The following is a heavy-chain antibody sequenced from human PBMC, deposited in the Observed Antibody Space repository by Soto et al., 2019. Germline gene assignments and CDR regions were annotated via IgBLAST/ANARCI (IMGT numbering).Heavy chain of an antibody. V-gene: IGHV1-18*01. J-gene: IGHJ6*03. CDR1: GYTFTSYG. CDR3: ARDASRKKSIVVVPAAGRYYYYYMDV. CDR2: ISAYNGNT. Sequence: QVQLVQSGAEVKKPGASVKVSCKASGYTFTSYGISWVRQAPGQGLEWMGWISAYNGNTNYAQKLQGRVTMTTDTSTSTAYMELRSLRSDDTAVYYCARDASRKKSIVVVPAAGRYYYYYMDVWGKGTTVTVSS. D-gene: IGHD2-2*01.